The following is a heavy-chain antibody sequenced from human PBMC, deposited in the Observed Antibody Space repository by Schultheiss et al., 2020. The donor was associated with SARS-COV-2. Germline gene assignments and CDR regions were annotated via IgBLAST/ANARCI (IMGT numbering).Heavy chain of an antibody. V-gene: IGHV1-18*04. D-gene: IGHD6-6*01. CDR3: ARGHSSSTGRYGFQH. J-gene: IGHJ1*01. CDR1: GYTFTGYY. Sequence: ASVKVSCKASGYTFTGYYMHWVRQAPGQGLEWMGWISAYNGNTNYAQKLQGRVTMTTDTSTSTAYMELRSLRSDDTAVYYCARGHSSSTGRYGFQHWGQGTLVTVSS. CDR2: ISAYNGNT.